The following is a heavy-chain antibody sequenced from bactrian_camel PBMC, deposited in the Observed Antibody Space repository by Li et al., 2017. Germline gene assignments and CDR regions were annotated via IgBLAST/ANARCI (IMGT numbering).Heavy chain of an antibody. J-gene: IGHJ7*01. Sequence: HVQLVESGGGSVQAGGSLRLSCIASGSTYRRYCMGWFRQAPGKERAGVADIDMDGRTTYAESVKGRFTISKDYAKNILYMQMNSLKPEDSAMYYCAADFNVRGSCRLWYVGMDYWGQGTQVTVS. CDR2: IDMDGRT. D-gene: IGHD2*01. V-gene: IGHV3S55*01. CDR1: GSTYRRYC.